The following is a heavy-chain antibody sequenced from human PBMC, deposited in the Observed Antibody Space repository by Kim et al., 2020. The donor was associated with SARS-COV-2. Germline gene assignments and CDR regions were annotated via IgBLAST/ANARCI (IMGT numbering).Heavy chain of an antibody. D-gene: IGHD3-3*01. J-gene: IGHJ5*02. Sequence: SRVTISVDTSKNQFSLKLSSVTAADTAVYYCARGRFTIFGVAPSGRFDPWGQGTLVTVSS. V-gene: IGHV4-34*01. CDR3: ARGRFTIFGVAPSGRFDP.